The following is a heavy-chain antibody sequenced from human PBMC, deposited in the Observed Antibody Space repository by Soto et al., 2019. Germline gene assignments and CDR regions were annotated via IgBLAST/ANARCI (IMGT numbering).Heavy chain of an antibody. J-gene: IGHJ6*03. V-gene: IGHV1-2*02. CDR2: INPNGGVT. CDR3: VRESGGATATLDYYYFYLDV. Sequence: VQLVQSGAEVKKPGASVKVSCKTSGDSFNDYYIHWVRQAPGQGLEWMGWINPNGGVTKYAQKFQGRVTVTRDTSIRTVYMELSSLRSDDTAVYYCVRESGGATATLDYYYFYLDVWGKGTTVTLSS. CDR1: GDSFNDYY. D-gene: IGHD5-12*01.